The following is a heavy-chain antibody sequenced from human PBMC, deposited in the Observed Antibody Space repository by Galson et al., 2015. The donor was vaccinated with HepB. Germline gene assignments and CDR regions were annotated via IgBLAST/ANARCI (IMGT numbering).Heavy chain of an antibody. CDR1: GYTFTNYW. D-gene: IGHD3-9*01. CDR3: ARQVDFNFGGDY. CDR2: IDPKYSYT. Sequence: QSGAEVKKPGESLRISCKGSGYTFTNYWITWVRQVPGKGLEWIGRIDPKYSYTDYSPSFEGHVSISADKSVSTAYLQWGSLKASDTAIYHCARQVDFNFGGDYWGQGTLVTVSS. J-gene: IGHJ4*02. V-gene: IGHV5-10-1*01.